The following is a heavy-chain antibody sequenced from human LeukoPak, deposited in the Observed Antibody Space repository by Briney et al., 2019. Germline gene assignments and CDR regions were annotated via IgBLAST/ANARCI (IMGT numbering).Heavy chain of an antibody. CDR1: GFTFSSYSM. CDR3: ARAYSSSWYWNWFDP. J-gene: IGHJ5*02. CDR2: IYYSGST. Sequence: GSLRLSCAASGFTFSSYSMLWVRQAPGKGLEWIGSIYYSGSTYYNPSLKSRVTVSLDMSKNQFSLKLNSVTAADTALYYCARAYSSSWYWNWFDPWGQGTLVTVSS. V-gene: IGHV4-38-2*01. D-gene: IGHD6-13*01.